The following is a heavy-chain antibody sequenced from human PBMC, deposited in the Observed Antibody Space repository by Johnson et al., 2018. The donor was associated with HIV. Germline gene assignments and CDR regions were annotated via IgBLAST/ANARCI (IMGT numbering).Heavy chain of an antibody. CDR1: GFTFSSYG. V-gene: IGHV3-30*02. CDR3: ANPPSMGADAFDV. Sequence: VQLVESGGGVVQPGRSLRLSCAASGFTFSSYGMHWARQAPGKRLEWVAFIRYDGSNKYYADSVKGRFNISRDNSKNTLYLQMNSLRAEDSALYYCANPPSMGADAFDVWGQGTMVTVSS. CDR2: IRYDGSNK. J-gene: IGHJ3*01. D-gene: IGHD3-16*01.